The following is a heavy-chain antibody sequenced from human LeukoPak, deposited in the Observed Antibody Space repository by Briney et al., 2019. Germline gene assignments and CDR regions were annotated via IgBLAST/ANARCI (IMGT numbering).Heavy chain of an antibody. D-gene: IGHD4-23*01. CDR1: GFTFSNYW. V-gene: IGHV3-7*01. J-gene: IGHJ2*01. CDR3: ARTTVAKFDL. Sequence: PGGSLRLSCAASGFTFSNYWMSWVRQAPGKGLEWVANIKQDGSEKYYVDSVKGRFTISRDNAEKSLYLQMNSLRAEDTAVYHCARTTVAKFDLWGRGTLVSVSS. CDR2: IKQDGSEK.